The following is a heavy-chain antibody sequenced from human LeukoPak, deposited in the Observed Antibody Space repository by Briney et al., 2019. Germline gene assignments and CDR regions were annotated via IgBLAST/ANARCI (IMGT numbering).Heavy chain of an antibody. CDR1: GFTFSSYS. Sequence: PGGSLRLSCAASGFTFSSYSMNWVRQAPGKGLEWVSYISSSSSTIYYADSVKGRFTISRDNAKNSLYLQVNSLRAEDTAVYYCAREVSGSYSYYYYGLDVWGQGTTVTVSS. CDR3: AREVSGSYSYYYYGLDV. CDR2: ISSSSSTI. D-gene: IGHD1-26*01. J-gene: IGHJ6*02. V-gene: IGHV3-48*04.